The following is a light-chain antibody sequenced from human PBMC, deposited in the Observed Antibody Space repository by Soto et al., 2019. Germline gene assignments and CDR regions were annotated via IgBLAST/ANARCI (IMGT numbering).Light chain of an antibody. CDR3: QQHGYTPPFT. CDR1: QSVSSTY. CDR2: GAS. J-gene: IGKJ3*01. V-gene: IGKV3-20*01. Sequence: TQSPCALSSSVGDRATLTCRASQSVSSTYLAWYQQKPGQAPRLLIYGASTRATGVPDRFSGSGAGTDFSLIISRLEPEDFSVNFCQQHGYTPPFTFGPGT.